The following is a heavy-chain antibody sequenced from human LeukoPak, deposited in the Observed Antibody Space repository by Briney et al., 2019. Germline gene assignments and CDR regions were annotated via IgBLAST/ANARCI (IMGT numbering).Heavy chain of an antibody. J-gene: IGHJ3*02. Sequence: ASVKVSSKASGYTFSTYGISWVRQAPGQGLEWMGWISAYTGNTNYAQNVQGRVTMTTDTSTSTAYLELRSLRSDDTAVYYCARDCGNCGGAPDDTFDIWGQGTMVTVSS. V-gene: IGHV1-18*01. D-gene: IGHD2-21*01. CDR1: GYTFSTYG. CDR3: ARDCGNCGGAPDDTFDI. CDR2: ISAYTGNT.